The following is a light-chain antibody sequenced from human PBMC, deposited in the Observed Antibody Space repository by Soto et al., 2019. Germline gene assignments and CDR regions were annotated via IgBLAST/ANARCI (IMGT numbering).Light chain of an antibody. CDR3: LQRSSGHT. J-gene: IGKJ2*01. V-gene: IGKV3-11*01. Sequence: EIVLTQSPATLSLSPGERATLSCRASQSVSSYLAWYQQKPGQAPRLLIYDASNRATGIPARFSGSGSGTDFTLTISSLEPEDFAVYFCLQRSSGHTFGQGTKLEIK. CDR2: DAS. CDR1: QSVSSY.